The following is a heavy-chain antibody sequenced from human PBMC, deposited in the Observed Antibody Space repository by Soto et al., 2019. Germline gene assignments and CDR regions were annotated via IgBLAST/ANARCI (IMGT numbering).Heavy chain of an antibody. V-gene: IGHV3-33*01. J-gene: IGHJ4*02. CDR1: GFTFSTCA. D-gene: IGHD3-22*01. Sequence: RGSLRLSCAASGFTFSTCAMHWGRQAPGKVLELVAVSWYDGSNEYYADSVKGRFSISRDNSKNTRYLQMDSLRADDTAVYYCASDRVRGVPYFDYWAQGTRDTVSS. CDR2: SWYDGSNE. CDR3: ASDRVRGVPYFDY.